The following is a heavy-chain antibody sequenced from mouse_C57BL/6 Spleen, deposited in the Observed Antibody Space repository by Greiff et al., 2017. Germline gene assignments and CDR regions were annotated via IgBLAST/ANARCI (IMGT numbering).Heavy chain of an antibody. J-gene: IGHJ1*03. CDR3: ARRTTVQDWYFDV. V-gene: IGHV1-85*01. D-gene: IGHD1-1*01. Sequence: QVQLKQSGPELVKPGASVKLSCKASGYTFTSYDINWVKQRPGQGLEWIGWIYPRDGSPKYNEKFKGQATLTVDTSSSTAYMELHSLTSEDSAVYFCARRTTVQDWYFDVWGTGTTVTVSS. CDR2: IYPRDGSP. CDR1: GYTFTSYD.